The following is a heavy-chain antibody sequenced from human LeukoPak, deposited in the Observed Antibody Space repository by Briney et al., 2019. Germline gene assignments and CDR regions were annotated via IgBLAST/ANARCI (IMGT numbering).Heavy chain of an antibody. CDR2: ISSDGSNK. Sequence: GGSLRLSCAASGFTFSDYAMHWARQAPGKGLDWVTVISSDGSNKYYADSVKGRFTISRDSSKTTLFLQMNSLRPEDTALYYCARDSSIFDVRAFDIWGRGTMVTVSS. J-gene: IGHJ3*02. D-gene: IGHD3-9*01. CDR1: GFTFSDYA. V-gene: IGHV3-30-3*01. CDR3: ARDSSIFDVRAFDI.